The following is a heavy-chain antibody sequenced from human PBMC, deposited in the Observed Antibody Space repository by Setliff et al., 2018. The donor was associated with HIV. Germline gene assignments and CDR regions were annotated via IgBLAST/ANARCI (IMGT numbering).Heavy chain of an antibody. V-gene: IGHV3-72*01. CDR1: GFSFSDHY. CDR2: TRNQAESYTT. J-gene: IGHJ4*02. Sequence: PGGSLRLSCAASGFSFSDHYMDWFRQAPGKGLEWVGRTRNQAESYTTEYAASVEGRFTMSRDDSKNSLYLHMNGLKTEDTAVYYCACWIAGRGYWGQGTLGHRLL. CDR3: ACWIAGRGY. D-gene: IGHD2-2*03.